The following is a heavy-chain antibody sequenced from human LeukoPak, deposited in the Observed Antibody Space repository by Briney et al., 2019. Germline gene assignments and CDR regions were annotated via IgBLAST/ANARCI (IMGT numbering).Heavy chain of an antibody. CDR3: ARDSGSYYSTDYYFDY. Sequence: SETLSLTCTVSGGSMSSYYWNWIRQPPGKGLEWIGYIYDSGSTNYNPSLNRRVTISVDTSKNQFSLRLSSVTAADTAVYYCARDSGSYYSTDYYFDYWGQGTLVTVSS. J-gene: IGHJ4*02. CDR1: GGSMSSYY. D-gene: IGHD3-10*01. CDR2: IYDSGST. V-gene: IGHV4-59*01.